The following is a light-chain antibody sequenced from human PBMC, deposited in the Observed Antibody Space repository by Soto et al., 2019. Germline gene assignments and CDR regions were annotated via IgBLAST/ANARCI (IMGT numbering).Light chain of an antibody. CDR2: EVT. Sequence: QSALTQPPSASGSPGQSVTISCTGTSSDVGAYDLVSWYQQHPGKAPKLMIYEVTKRPSGVPDRFSGSKSGNTASLTVSGLQADVEADYYCSSYAGSSKFVFGSGTKLTVL. J-gene: IGLJ1*01. CDR3: SSYAGSSKFV. V-gene: IGLV2-8*01. CDR1: SSDVGAYDL.